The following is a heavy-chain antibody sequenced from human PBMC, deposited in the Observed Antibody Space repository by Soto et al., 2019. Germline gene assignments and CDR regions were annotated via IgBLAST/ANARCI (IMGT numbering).Heavy chain of an antibody. Sequence: ASVKVSCKTSGYTFSNQGITGVRQAPGQPLEWLGWISLYSDGTNYAQKFQGRVSMTTDTSTTTAYMELRSLRSDDTAVYYCARVVPGAEAWFGPWGQGTLVTVSS. CDR2: ISLYSDGT. J-gene: IGHJ5*02. CDR3: ARVVPGAEAWFGP. V-gene: IGHV1-18*01. D-gene: IGHD2-2*01. CDR1: GYTFSNQG.